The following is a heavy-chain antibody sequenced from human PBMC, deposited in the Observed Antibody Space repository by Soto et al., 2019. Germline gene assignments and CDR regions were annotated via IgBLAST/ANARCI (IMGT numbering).Heavy chain of an antibody. CDR3: ARVEDYDIGQFRFDR. D-gene: IGHD4-17*01. CDR1: GDYIRSGDNY. CDR2: IYHSGRT. Sequence: QVQLQESGPGLVKPSETLSLTCTVSGDYIRSGDNYWSWIRQFPGKGLEWIGNIYHSGRTFYNPSLQRQFTISVDTSKNQFSLKLSLVTAADTAVYYCARVEDYDIGQFRFDRWGQGTLVTVSS. J-gene: IGHJ5*02. V-gene: IGHV4-31*01.